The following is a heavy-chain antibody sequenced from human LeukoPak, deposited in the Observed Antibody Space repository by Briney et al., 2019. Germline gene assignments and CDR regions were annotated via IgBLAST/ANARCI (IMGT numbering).Heavy chain of an antibody. CDR2: ITPDSGGT. V-gene: IGHV1-2*02. D-gene: IGHD3-3*01. Sequence: ASVKVSCKASGYTFSGYYMQWVRQAPGQALEWMGWITPDSGGTDYAEKFQGRVTMTRDTSISTVYMELTRLRSDVTAVYYCARGYRTGDMTIFAHWGQGTLVTVSS. CDR1: GYTFSGYY. CDR3: ARGYRTGDMTIFAH. J-gene: IGHJ4*02.